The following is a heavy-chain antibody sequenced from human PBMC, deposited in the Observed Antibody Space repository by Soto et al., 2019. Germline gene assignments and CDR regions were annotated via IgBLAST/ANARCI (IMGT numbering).Heavy chain of an antibody. D-gene: IGHD1-26*01. J-gene: IGHJ6*02. V-gene: IGHV3-23*01. CDR1: GFTFGSYA. CDR3: AKGGFIVGATANYYYYGMDV. CDR2: ISGSGGST. Sequence: GGSVRLSCAASGFTFGSYAMSWVRQAPGKPLEWVSAISGSGGSTYYAASVKRRFTISRDNSKNTLYLQMNSLRAEDTAVYYCAKGGFIVGATANYYYYGMDVWGQGTTVTVSS.